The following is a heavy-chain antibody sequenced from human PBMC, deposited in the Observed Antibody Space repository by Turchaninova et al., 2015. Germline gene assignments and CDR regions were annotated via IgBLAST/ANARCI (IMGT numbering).Heavy chain of an antibody. CDR2: IDYSGST. D-gene: IGHD5-24*01. CDR3: ARRLQLRGTFDY. J-gene: IGHJ4*02. Sequence: LQLQASGPGLVRPSETLSPTCTVSGGSISSSSYYWGWICHPTEKGLEVIGSIDYSGSTYYNPSHKSRVTISVDTSKNQFSLKLSSVTAADTAVYCGARRLQLRGTFDYWGQGTLVTVSS. CDR1: GGSISSSSYY. V-gene: IGHV4-39*07.